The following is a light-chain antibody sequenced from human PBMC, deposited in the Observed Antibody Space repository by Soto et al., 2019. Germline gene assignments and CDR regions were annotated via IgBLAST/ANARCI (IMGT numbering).Light chain of an antibody. J-gene: IGKJ5*01. Sequence: IQMTQSPSSLSTSTGDRVTITCRASQSISIWLAWYQQKPGKAPKLLIYKASSLESGVPSRFSGSGSGTEFTLTISSLQPDDFATYYCQQYNNYLITFGQGTRLEIK. CDR2: KAS. CDR3: QQYNNYLIT. V-gene: IGKV1-5*03. CDR1: QSISIW.